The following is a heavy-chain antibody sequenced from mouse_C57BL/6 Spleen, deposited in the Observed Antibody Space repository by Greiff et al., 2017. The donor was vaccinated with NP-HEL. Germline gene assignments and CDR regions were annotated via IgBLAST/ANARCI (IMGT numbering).Heavy chain of an antibody. CDR2: INPSNGGT. Sequence: VQLQQPGTELVKPGASVKLSCKASGYTFTSYWMHWVKQRPGQGLEWIGNINPSNGGTNYNEKFKSKATLPVDKSSSTAYMQLSSLTSEDSAVYYCARAHHYYGSSLDYWGQGTTLTVSS. D-gene: IGHD1-1*01. V-gene: IGHV1-53*01. CDR1: GYTFTSYW. CDR3: ARAHHYYGSSLDY. J-gene: IGHJ2*01.